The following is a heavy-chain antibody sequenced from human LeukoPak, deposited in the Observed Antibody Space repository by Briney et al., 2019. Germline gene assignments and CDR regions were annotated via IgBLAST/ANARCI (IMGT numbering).Heavy chain of an antibody. J-gene: IGHJ4*02. V-gene: IGHV3-23*01. CDR1: GFTFSSYA. Sequence: GGSLRLSCAASGFTFSSYAMSWVRQPPGKGLEWVSAISGSGGSTYYAYSVKGRFTISRDNSKNTLYLQMNSLRGEDTAVYYCAKAVLLWFGELRYYFDYWGQGTLVTVSS. D-gene: IGHD3-10*01. CDR3: AKAVLLWFGELRYYFDY. CDR2: ISGSGGST.